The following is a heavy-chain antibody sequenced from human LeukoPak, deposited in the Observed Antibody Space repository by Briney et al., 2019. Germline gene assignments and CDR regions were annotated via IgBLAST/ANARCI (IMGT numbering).Heavy chain of an antibody. J-gene: IGHJ6*03. CDR3: ARGRYCSGGSCYSWYNYYYMDV. V-gene: IGHV3-30*04. CDR1: GFTFSSHG. D-gene: IGHD2-15*01. Sequence: GGSLRLSCAASGFTFSSHGMHWVRQAPGKGLEWVAVISYDGGNKYYADSVKGRLTISRDNSRNALYLQMNSLRADDTAVYYCARGRYCSGGSCYSWYNYYYMDVWGKGTTVIVSS. CDR2: ISYDGGNK.